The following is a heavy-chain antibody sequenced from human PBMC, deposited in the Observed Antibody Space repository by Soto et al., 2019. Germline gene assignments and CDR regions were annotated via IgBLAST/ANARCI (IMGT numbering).Heavy chain of an antibody. D-gene: IGHD1-1*01. CDR1: GFTFSNYA. CDR2: VSAGGGTT. J-gene: IGHJ4*02. CDR3: AKAAGNWNDRIDY. Sequence: EVQLLESGGGLVQPGGSLRLSCAASGFTFSNYAMSWVRQAPGKGLEWVSGVSAGGGTTYYGDSVKGRFTVSRDGSKNRLYRQMNSLRAEDTAVYYCAKAAGNWNDRIDYWGQGTLVTVSS. V-gene: IGHV3-23*01.